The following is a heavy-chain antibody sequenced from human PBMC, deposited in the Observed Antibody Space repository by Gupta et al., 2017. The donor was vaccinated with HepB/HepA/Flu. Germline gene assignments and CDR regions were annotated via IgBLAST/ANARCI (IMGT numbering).Heavy chain of an antibody. CDR2: IIPTSGTP. Sequence: QVHLVQSGAEVKTAGSSVTVSCTASGATFTNYALSWVRQAPGQGLEWMGGIIPTSGTPNDAQKFQGRVTMTADESMGTAYMELSSLRSEDTALYYWARTVYGTLTGFYTNNYYYYMDGWGKGTTVTVSS. D-gene: IGHD3-9*01. CDR1: GATFTNYA. V-gene: IGHV1-69*01. CDR3: ARTVYGTLTGFYTNNYYYYMDG. J-gene: IGHJ6*03.